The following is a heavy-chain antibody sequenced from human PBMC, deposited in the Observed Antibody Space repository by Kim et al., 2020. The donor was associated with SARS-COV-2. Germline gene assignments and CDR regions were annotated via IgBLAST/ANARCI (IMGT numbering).Heavy chain of an antibody. Sequence: ASVKVSCKASGYTFTGYYMHWVRQAPGQGLEWMGWINPNSGGTNYAQKFQGRVTMTRDTSISTAYMELSRLRSDDTAVYYCARDPRPYDYVWGSYRTYFGYWGQGTLVTVSS. CDR1: GYTFTGYY. CDR2: INPNSGGT. D-gene: IGHD3-16*02. CDR3: ARDPRPYDYVWGSYRTYFGY. V-gene: IGHV1-2*02. J-gene: IGHJ4*02.